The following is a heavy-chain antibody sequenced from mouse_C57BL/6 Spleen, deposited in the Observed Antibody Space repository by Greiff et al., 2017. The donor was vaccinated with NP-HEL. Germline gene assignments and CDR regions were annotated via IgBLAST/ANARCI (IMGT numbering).Heavy chain of an antibody. Sequence: VQLQQSGAELARPGASVKMSCKASGYTFTSYTMHWVKQRPGQGLEWIGYINPSSGYTKYNQKFKDKATLTADKSSSTAYMQLISLTSEDSAVYYCASYGSLDYWGQGTTLTVSS. CDR1: GYTFTSYT. V-gene: IGHV1-4*01. D-gene: IGHD1-1*01. CDR2: INPSSGYT. CDR3: ASYGSLDY. J-gene: IGHJ2*01.